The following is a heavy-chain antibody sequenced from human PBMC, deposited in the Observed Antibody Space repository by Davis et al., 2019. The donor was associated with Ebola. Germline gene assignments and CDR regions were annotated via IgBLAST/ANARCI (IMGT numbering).Heavy chain of an antibody. V-gene: IGHV3-66*02. CDR1: GFTVSTNY. J-gene: IGHJ6*01. Sequence: PGGSLRLSCPASGFTVSTNYMSWVRQAPGKGLEWLSAMYPVATTYYADSVKGRFTLSRDNSKNTLYLQINSLHQGPIGLPPGTLLQEHLWG. CDR2: MYPVATT. CDR3: TLLQEHL.